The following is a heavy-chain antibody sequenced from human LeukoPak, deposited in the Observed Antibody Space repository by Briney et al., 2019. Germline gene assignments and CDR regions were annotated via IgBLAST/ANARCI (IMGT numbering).Heavy chain of an antibody. V-gene: IGHV4-59*12. CDR1: GGSISSYY. D-gene: IGHD1-26*01. Sequence: SETLSLTCTVSGGSISSYYWSWIRQPPGKGLEWIGYIYYSGSTNYNPSLKSRVTISVDTSKNQFSLKLSSVTAADTAVYYCARGIYSGYYDYWGQGTLVTVSS. J-gene: IGHJ4*02. CDR2: IYYSGST. CDR3: ARGIYSGYYDY.